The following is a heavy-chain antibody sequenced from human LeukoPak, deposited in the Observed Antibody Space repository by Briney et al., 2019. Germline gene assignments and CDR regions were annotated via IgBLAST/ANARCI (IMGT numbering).Heavy chain of an antibody. V-gene: IGHV1-69*13. CDR3: AREDHRDFWSGHYYYYYGMDV. CDR1: GSTFSSYA. D-gene: IGHD3-3*01. J-gene: IGHJ6*02. Sequence: ASVKVSCKASGSTFSSYAISWLRQAPGQGLEWMGGIIPIFGTANYAQKFQGRVTITADESTSTAYMELSSLRSEDTAVYYCAREDHRDFWSGHYYYYYGMDVWGQGTTVTVSS. CDR2: IIPIFGTA.